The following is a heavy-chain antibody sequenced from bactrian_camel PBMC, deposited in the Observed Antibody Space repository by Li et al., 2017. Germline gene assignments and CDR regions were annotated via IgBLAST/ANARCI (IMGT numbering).Heavy chain of an antibody. Sequence: VQLVESGGGLVQPGGSLRLSCSASGFTFSRYGMVWVRQAPGKEREKVGTIDSSGRTTHADSVQGRFAISQDSAKNTLYLQMSSLKSEDTALYYCAADGYWGQGTQVTVS. CDR2: IDSSGRT. J-gene: IGHJ4*01. V-gene: IGHV3S67*01. CDR3: AADGY. CDR1: GFTFSRYG.